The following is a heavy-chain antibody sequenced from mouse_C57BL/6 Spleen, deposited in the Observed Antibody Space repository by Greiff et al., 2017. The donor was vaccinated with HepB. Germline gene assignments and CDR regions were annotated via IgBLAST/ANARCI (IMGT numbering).Heavy chain of an antibody. CDR1: GYTFTSYW. V-gene: IGHV1-69*01. CDR3: ARRRNYDYAMDY. Sequence: VQLQQPGAELVMPGASVKLSCKASGYTFTSYWMHWVKQRPGQGLEWIGEIDPSDSYTNYNQKFKGKSTLTVDKSSSTAYMHLSSLTSEDSAVYYCARRRNYDYAMDYWGQVTSVTVSS. D-gene: IGHD2-4*01. J-gene: IGHJ4*01. CDR2: IDPSDSYT.